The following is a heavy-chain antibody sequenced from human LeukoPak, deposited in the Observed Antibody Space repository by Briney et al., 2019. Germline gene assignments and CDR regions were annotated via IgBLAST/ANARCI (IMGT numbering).Heavy chain of an antibody. D-gene: IGHD3-22*01. CDR1: GFTFSSYS. V-gene: IGHV3-21*01. CDR2: ISSSSSYI. J-gene: IGHJ3*02. Sequence: GGSLRLSCAASGFTFSSYSMNWVRQALGKGLEWVSSISSSSSYIYYADSVKGRFTISRDNAKNSLYLQMNSLRAEDTAVYYCARGITMIVGHDAFDIWGQGTMVTVSS. CDR3: ARGITMIVGHDAFDI.